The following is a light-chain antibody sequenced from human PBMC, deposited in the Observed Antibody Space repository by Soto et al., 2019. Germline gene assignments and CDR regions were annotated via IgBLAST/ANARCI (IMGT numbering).Light chain of an antibody. CDR2: GAS. J-gene: IGKJ5*01. Sequence: PGERATLSCRASQRVSSGYLAWYQQKPGQAPRLLIYGASNRATDIPDRFSGRGSGTDCTLTVSRLEPEDFAVYYCQQYGSSPPSSTFGQGTRLEMK. CDR1: QRVSSGY. CDR3: QQYGSSPPSST. V-gene: IGKV3-20*01.